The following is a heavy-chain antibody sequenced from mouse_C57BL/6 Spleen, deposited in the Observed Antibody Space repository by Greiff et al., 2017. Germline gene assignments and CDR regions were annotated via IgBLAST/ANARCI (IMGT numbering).Heavy chain of an antibody. CDR2: INPNYGTT. J-gene: IGHJ1*03. D-gene: IGHD2-5*01. CDR3: SRSGAYYSSYVWYFDV. CDR1: GYSFTDYN. V-gene: IGHV1-39*01. Sequence: VQLQQSGPELVKPGASVKISCKASGYSFTDYNMNWVKQSNGKSLEWIGVINPNYGTTSYNQKFKGKATLTVDQSSSPAYMQLNSLTSEDSAVSYWSRSGAYYSSYVWYFDVWGTGTTVTVSS.